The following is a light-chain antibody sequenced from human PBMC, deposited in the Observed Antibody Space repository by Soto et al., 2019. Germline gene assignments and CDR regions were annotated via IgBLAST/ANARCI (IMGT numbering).Light chain of an antibody. Sequence: EIVMTQSPATLSVSPGERATLSCRASQSVSGNLAWYQQKPGQAPRLLIYGASTRATGIPARFSGSGSGTEFTLTSSRLQSEDFAVYYCQQNNDWPPVTFGGGTKVEIK. CDR1: QSVSGN. CDR3: QQNNDWPPVT. CDR2: GAS. J-gene: IGKJ4*01. V-gene: IGKV3-15*01.